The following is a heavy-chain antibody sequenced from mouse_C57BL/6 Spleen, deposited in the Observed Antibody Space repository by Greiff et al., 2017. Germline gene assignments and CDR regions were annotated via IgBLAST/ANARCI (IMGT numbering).Heavy chain of an antibody. V-gene: IGHV1-54*01. D-gene: IGHD1-1*01. CDR1: GYAFTNYL. J-gene: IGHJ2*01. CDR3: ARRDYGSNFDY. CDR2: INPGSGGT. Sequence: VQLQQSGAELVRPGTSVKVSCKASGYAFTNYLIEWVKQRPGQGLEWIGVINPGSGGTNYNEKFKGKATLTADKSSSTAYMQLSRLTSEDSAVYVCARRDYGSNFDYWGQGTTLTVSS.